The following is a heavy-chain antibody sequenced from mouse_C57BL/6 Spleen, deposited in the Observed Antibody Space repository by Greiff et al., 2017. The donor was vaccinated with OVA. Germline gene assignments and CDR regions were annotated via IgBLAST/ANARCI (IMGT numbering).Heavy chain of an antibody. J-gene: IGHJ2*01. V-gene: IGHV1-52*01. CDR1: GYTFTSYW. D-gene: IGHD1-3*01. CDR3: ARRGSGHFDY. CDR2: IDPSDSET. Sequence: VQLQQSGAELVKPGSSVKLSCKASGYTFTSYWMHWVKQRPIQGLEWIGNIDPSDSETHYNQKFKDKATLTVDKSSSTAYMQLSSLTSEDSAVYYCARRGSGHFDYWGQGTTLTVSS.